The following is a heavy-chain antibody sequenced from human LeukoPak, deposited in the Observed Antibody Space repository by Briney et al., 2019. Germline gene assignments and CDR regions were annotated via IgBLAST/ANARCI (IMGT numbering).Heavy chain of an antibody. CDR1: GGSISGHY. D-gene: IGHD2-2*01. V-gene: IGHV4-59*11. CDR2: IFSTGAT. J-gene: IGHJ4*02. CDR3: ARFSTRFGSGCSDASCYVHY. Sequence: SETLSLTCTVSGGSISGHYWTWIRLPPGEGLELVGHIFSTGATHYNPSLRGRVTLSIDTSKNQFSLTLTSVNVEDTAVYYCARFSTRFGSGCSDASCYVHYWGQGTQVTVSP.